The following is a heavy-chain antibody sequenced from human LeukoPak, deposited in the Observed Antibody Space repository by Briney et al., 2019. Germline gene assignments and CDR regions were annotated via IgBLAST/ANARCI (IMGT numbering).Heavy chain of an antibody. V-gene: IGHV4-59*08. Sequence: SETLSLTCTVSGGSISSYYWSWIRQPPRKGLEWIAYMHYSGSTSYNPSLKSRVTISVDTSKNQFSLKLTSVTAADTAVYYCARHGTGGVYDYWGQGTMVTVSS. CDR1: GGSISSYY. CDR3: ARHGTGGVYDY. CDR2: MHYSGST. D-gene: IGHD1-1*01. J-gene: IGHJ4*02.